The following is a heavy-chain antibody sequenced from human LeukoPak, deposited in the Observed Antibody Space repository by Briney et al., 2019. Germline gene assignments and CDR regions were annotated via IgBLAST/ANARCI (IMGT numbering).Heavy chain of an antibody. Sequence: GASVKVSCKASGYTFTSYYMHWVRQAPGQGLEWMGIINPSGGSTSYAQKFQGRVTMTRDTPTSTVYMELSSLRSEDTAVYYCARDLHYGDPRARPHGMDVWGQGTTVTVSS. CDR3: ARDLHYGDPRARPHGMDV. J-gene: IGHJ6*02. CDR1: GYTFTSYY. D-gene: IGHD4-17*01. V-gene: IGHV1-46*01. CDR2: INPSGGST.